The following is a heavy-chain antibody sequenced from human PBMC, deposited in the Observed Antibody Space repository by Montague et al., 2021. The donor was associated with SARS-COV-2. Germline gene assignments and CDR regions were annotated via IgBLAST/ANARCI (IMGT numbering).Heavy chain of an antibody. V-gene: IGHV4-59*13. J-gene: IGHJ4*02. CDR1: GGSISSYY. D-gene: IGHD5-24*01. CDR3: ARGDVEMATIKSGGPFYHFDY. Sequence: SETLSLTCTVSGGSISSYYWSWIRQSPGKGLEWIGYIYYSGSTNYNPSLKSPVTISVDTSKNQFSLKLGSVTAADTAVYYCARGDVEMATIKSGGPFYHFDYWGQGTLVTVSS. CDR2: IYYSGST.